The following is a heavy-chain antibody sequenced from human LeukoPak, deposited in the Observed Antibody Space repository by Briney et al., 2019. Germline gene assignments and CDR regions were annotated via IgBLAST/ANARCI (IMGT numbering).Heavy chain of an antibody. CDR1: GFTVSSNY. CDR2: IYSGGST. D-gene: IGHD1-26*01. Sequence: GGSLRLSCAASGFTVSSNYMSWVRQAPGKGLEWVSVIYSGGSTYYADSVKGRFTISRDNSKNTLYLQMNSLRAEDTAVYYCASPGSGSYYDAFDIWGQGTMATVSS. V-gene: IGHV3-53*01. J-gene: IGHJ3*02. CDR3: ASPGSGSYYDAFDI.